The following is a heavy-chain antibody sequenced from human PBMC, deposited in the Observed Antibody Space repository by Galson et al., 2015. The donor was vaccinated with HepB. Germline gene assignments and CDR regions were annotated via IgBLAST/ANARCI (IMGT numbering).Heavy chain of an antibody. V-gene: IGHV1-3*01. J-gene: IGHJ4*02. CDR1: GYTFTSYA. CDR2: INAGNGNT. CDR3: ARAGRDPNSIPEGLFDY. D-gene: IGHD3-3*02. Sequence: SVKVSCKASGYTFTSYAMHWVRQAPGQRLEWMGWINAGNGNTKYSQKFQGRVTITRDTSASTAYMELSSLRSEDTAVYYCARAGRDPNSIPEGLFDYWGQGTLVTVSS.